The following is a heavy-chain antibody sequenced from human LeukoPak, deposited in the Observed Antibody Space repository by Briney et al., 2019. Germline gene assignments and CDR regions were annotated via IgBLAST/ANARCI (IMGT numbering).Heavy chain of an antibody. V-gene: IGHV3-23*01. J-gene: IGHJ6*02. CDR3: AKGRYCSSTSCHTYYYYGMDV. CDR2: ISGSGGST. D-gene: IGHD2-2*02. Sequence: GGSLRLSCAASGFTFSSYAMSWVRQAPGKGLEWVSAISGSGGSTYYADSVKGRFTISRDNSKNTLYLQMNSLRAEDTAVYYCAKGRYCSSTSCHTYYYYGMDVWAKGPRSPSP. CDR1: GFTFSSYA.